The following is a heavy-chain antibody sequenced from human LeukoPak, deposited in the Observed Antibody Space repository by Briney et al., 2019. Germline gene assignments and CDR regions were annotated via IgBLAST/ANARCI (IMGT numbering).Heavy chain of an antibody. V-gene: IGHV1-46*01. J-gene: IGHJ6*03. CDR3: ARCLKAANYYYYMDV. Sequence: ASVKVSCKASGYTFTSYDINWVRQAPGQGLEWMGIINPSGGSTSYAQKFQGRVTMTRDMSTSTVYMELSSLRSEDTAVYYCARCLKAANYYYYMDVWGKGTTVTVSS. D-gene: IGHD2-15*01. CDR1: GYTFTSYD. CDR2: INPSGGST.